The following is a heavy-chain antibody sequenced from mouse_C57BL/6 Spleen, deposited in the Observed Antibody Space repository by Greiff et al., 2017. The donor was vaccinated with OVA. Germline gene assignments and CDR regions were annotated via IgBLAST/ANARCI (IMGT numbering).Heavy chain of an antibody. V-gene: IGHV5-4*01. CDR2: ISDGGSYT. Sequence: DVHLVESGGGLVKPGGSLKLSCAASGFTFSSYAMSWVRQTPEKRLEWVATISDGGSYTYYPDNVKGRFTISRDNAKNNLYLQMSHLKSEDTAMYYCAGYYGSDWYFDVWGTGTTVTVSS. CDR3: AGYYGSDWYFDV. CDR1: GFTFSSYA. D-gene: IGHD1-1*01. J-gene: IGHJ1*03.